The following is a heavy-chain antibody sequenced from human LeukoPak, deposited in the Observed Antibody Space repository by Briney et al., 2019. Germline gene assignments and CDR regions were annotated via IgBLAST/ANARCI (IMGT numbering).Heavy chain of an antibody. Sequence: PGGSLRLSCAASGFTFSSYEMNWVRQAPGKGLEWVSYISSSSSYTNYADSVKGRFTISRDNAKNSLYLQMNSLRAEDTAVYYCASGTNRGGIAAAGTLGDYWGQGTLVTVSS. CDR3: ASGTNRGGIAAAGTLGDY. CDR1: GFTFSSYE. J-gene: IGHJ4*02. CDR2: ISSSSSYT. D-gene: IGHD6-13*01. V-gene: IGHV3-21*05.